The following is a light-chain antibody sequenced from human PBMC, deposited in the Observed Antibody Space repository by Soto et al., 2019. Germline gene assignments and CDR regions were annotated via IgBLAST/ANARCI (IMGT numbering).Light chain of an antibody. V-gene: IGKV1-39*01. Sequence: IEMTQSPSSLSASVGDRVTITCRASQSISGYXNWXQRKTGKAPKLLIYAASSLQSGVPSRFSGSRSGTDFTLTISSLQPEDFATYSCLQDYNYPRTFGQGPKVDIK. J-gene: IGKJ1*01. CDR3: LQDYNYPRT. CDR2: AAS. CDR1: QSISGY.